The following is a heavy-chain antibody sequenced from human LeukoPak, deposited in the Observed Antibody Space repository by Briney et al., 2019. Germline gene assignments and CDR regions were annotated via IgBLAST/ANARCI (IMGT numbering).Heavy chain of an antibody. Sequence: PSETLSLTCTVSGGSISSSSYYWGWIRQPPGKGLEWIESIYYSGSTYYNPPLKSRVTISVDTSENQFSLKLSSVTAADTAVYYCASPGRITMVRGVFDYFDYWGQGTLVTVSS. D-gene: IGHD3-10*01. CDR1: GGSISSSSYY. CDR2: IYYSGST. CDR3: ASPGRITMVRGVFDYFDY. V-gene: IGHV4-39*07. J-gene: IGHJ4*02.